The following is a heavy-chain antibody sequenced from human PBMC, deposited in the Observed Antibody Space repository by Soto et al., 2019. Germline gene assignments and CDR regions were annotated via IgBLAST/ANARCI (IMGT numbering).Heavy chain of an antibody. CDR2: ISDSGST. CDR3: ARIGFDVLTGYPHLDH. V-gene: IGHV4-4*02. Sequence: QVQLQESGPGLVKPSGTLSLTCAVSNGSISSNTWWTWVRQPPGKGLEWIGEISDSGSTNYTPSLTSRVTISVEKSKNQVSLKLDSVTAADTAVYYCARIGFDVLTGYPHLDHWGQGTLVTVSS. D-gene: IGHD3-9*01. CDR1: NGSISSNTW. J-gene: IGHJ4*02.